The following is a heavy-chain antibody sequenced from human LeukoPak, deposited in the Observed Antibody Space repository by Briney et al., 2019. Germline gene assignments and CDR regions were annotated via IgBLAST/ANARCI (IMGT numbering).Heavy chain of an antibody. CDR3: ARVGYSSSWYGGDAFDI. CDR1: GFSFSRYA. V-gene: IGHV3-23*01. Sequence: PGGSLRLSCTASGFSFSRYAMTWVRQAPGKGLEWVSAISGSRSTYYAASVKGRFIISRDNSKNTLYLQMNSLRAEDTAVYYCARVGYSSSWYGGDAFDIWGQGTMVTVSS. D-gene: IGHD6-13*01. CDR2: ISGSRST. J-gene: IGHJ3*02.